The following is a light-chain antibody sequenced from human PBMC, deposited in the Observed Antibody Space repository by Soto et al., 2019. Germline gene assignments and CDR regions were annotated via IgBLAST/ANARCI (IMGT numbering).Light chain of an antibody. V-gene: IGKV3-20*01. J-gene: IGKJ1*01. CDR3: QQYDSSAWT. CDR2: AAS. CDR1: QTVSSSY. Sequence: EIVLTQSPGTLSLSPGERATLSCRASQTVSSSYLAWYQQKPGQAPSLLIYAASSRATGIPDRFSGSGSGTDFTLTISRLEPEDFAVYYCQQYDSSAWTFGQGIKVEIK.